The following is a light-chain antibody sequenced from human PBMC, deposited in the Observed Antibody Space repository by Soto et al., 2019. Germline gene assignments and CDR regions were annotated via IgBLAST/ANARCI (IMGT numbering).Light chain of an antibody. CDR2: YDR. V-gene: IGLV3-21*04. CDR3: QVWHTTSDHHVV. Sequence: SYELTRPPSVSVAPGKTARIICGGNNIGSQSVNWYKQKPGQAPILVIYYDRERPSGIPERFSGSNSGNTATLTISRVEAGDEADYYCQVWHTTSDHHVVFGGGTKVTVL. J-gene: IGLJ2*01. CDR1: NIGSQS.